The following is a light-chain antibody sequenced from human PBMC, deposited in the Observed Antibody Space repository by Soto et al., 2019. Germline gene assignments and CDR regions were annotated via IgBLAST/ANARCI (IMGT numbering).Light chain of an antibody. V-gene: IGKV3-20*01. CDR1: QSFSTSD. J-gene: IGKJ1*01. CDR3: QQYGASRT. Sequence: EIVLTQSPGTLSLSPGEGATLSCRASQSFSTSDLAWYQQKPGQAPRLLIYGVSSRATGIPDRFSGSGSGIDFTLTISRLEPEEFAVYFCQQYGASRTFGQGTKVEIK. CDR2: GVS.